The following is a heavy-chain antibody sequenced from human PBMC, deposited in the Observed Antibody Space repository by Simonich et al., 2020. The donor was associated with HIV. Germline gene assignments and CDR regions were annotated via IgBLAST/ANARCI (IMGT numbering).Heavy chain of an antibody. D-gene: IGHD2-2*01. CDR2: INHSEST. J-gene: IGHJ4*02. CDR1: GGSISGYY. Sequence: QVQLQQWGAGLLKPSETLSLTCAVYGGSISGYYWSWIRQPPGKGLEWIGEINHSESTNYNPSLKSRVTISVDTSKNQFSLKLSSVTAADTAVYYCARGFYQRLYYFDYWGQGTLVTVSS. CDR3: ARGFYQRLYYFDY. V-gene: IGHV4-34*01.